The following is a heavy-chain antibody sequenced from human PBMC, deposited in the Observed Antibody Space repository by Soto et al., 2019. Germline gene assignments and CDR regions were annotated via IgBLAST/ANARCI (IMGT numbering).Heavy chain of an antibody. J-gene: IGHJ5*02. V-gene: IGHV1-69*12. CDR1: GGTFSSYA. Sequence: QVQLVQSGAEVKKPGSSVKVSCKASGGTFSSYAISWVRQAPGQGLEWMGGIIPIFGTANYAQKFQGRVTITAGESTSTAYMELSSLRSEDTAVYYCARDGALISTSCYLCEGSWFDPWGQGTLVTVSS. CDR2: IIPIFGTA. CDR3: ARDGALISTSCYLCEGSWFDP. D-gene: IGHD2-2*01.